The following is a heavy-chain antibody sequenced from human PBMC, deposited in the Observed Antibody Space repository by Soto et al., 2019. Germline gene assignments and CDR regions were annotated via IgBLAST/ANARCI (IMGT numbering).Heavy chain of an antibody. CDR3: ARHGVVYYDCSSYYPFDC. V-gene: IGHV4-39*01. J-gene: IGHJ4*02. CDR2: VYYSGSA. Sequence: PSETLSLTCTVSGGSIGSSSYYWGWIRQPPGKGLEWIGSVYYSGSAYFNPSLKSRVTISVDTSKNQFSLKVSSVTAADTAVYYCARHGVVYYDCSSYYPFDCWGQGTLVTVSS. D-gene: IGHD3-22*01. CDR1: GGSIGSSSYY.